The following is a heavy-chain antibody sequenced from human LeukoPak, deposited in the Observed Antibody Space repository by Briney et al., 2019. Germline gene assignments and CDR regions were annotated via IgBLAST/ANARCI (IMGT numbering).Heavy chain of an antibody. D-gene: IGHD3-22*01. V-gene: IGHV3-15*01. J-gene: IGHJ4*02. Sequence: AGGSLRLSCAASGFTFSNAWMSWVRQAPGKGLEWVGRIKREPDGGTTDYAAPVKGRFTISRDDSKNTLYLQMNSLKTEDTAVYYCATDPHYYCSSGYFFPPLSWGRGTLVTVSS. CDR3: ATDPHYYCSSGYFFPPLS. CDR1: GFTFSNAW. CDR2: IKREPDGGTT.